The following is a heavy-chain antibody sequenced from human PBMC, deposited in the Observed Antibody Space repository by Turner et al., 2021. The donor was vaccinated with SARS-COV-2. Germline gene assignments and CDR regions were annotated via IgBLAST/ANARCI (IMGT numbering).Heavy chain of an antibody. CDR1: GGSISSSNW. V-gene: IGHV4-4*02. J-gene: IGHJ6*02. CDR3: ARRTQGYFNYGMDV. D-gene: IGHD6-13*01. CDR2: IYHSGGT. Sequence: QVQLQESGPGLVKPWGTLSLTCAVSGGSISSSNWWSWVRQPLGKGLVWCGEIYHSGGTNYNPSLKSRVTISVDKSKNQFSLMQSSVTAADTAVYYCARRTQGYFNYGMDVWGQGTTVTVSS.